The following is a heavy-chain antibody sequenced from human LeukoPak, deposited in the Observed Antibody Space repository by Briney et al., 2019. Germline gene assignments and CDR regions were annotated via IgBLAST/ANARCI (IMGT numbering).Heavy chain of an antibody. Sequence: PGRSLRLSCAASGFTFDDYAMHWVRQAPGKGLEWVSGISWNSGSIGYADSVKGRFTISGDNAKNSLYLQMNSLRAEDTALYYCAKDNGYSSGWYYFDYWGQGTLVTVSS. V-gene: IGHV3-9*01. CDR2: ISWNSGSI. D-gene: IGHD6-19*01. CDR3: AKDNGYSSGWYYFDY. J-gene: IGHJ4*02. CDR1: GFTFDDYA.